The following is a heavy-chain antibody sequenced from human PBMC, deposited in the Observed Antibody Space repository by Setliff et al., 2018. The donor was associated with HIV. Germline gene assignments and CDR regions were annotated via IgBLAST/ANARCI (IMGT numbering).Heavy chain of an antibody. CDR1: GYSISSGYY. V-gene: IGHV4-38-2*02. J-gene: IGHJ4*02. CDR3: ARDVGRLDYFDY. Sequence: SETLSLTCTVSGYSISSGYYWGWIRQPPGKGLEWIGSMYHSGSTYFNPSLKSRLTIPVDTSTNQFSLNLTSVTAADTAVYYCARDVGRLDYFDYWGQGTPVTVSS. D-gene: IGHD2-15*01. CDR2: MYHSGST.